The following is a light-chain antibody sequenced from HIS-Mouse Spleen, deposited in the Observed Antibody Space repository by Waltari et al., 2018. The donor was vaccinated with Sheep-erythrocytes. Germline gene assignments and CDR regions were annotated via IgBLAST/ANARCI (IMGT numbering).Light chain of an antibody. CDR1: SSDVGSYNL. CDR3: CSYAGSSTPWV. Sequence: QSALTQPASVSGSPGQSITISCTGTSSDVGSYNLVSWYQQHPGKAPKLRIYGGSKRPSGVANRFSGSESGNTASLTIPGLQAEDEADYYCCSYAGSSTPWVFGGGTKLTVL. J-gene: IGLJ3*02. V-gene: IGLV2-23*01. CDR2: GGS.